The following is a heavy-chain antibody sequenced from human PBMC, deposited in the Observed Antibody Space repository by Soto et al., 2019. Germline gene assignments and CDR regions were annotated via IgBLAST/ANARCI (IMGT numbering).Heavy chain of an antibody. J-gene: IGHJ3*01. CDR2: IVGSGGST. V-gene: IGHV3-23*01. D-gene: IGHD3-22*01. Sequence: EVQVLESGGGLAQPGGSLRLSCIASGFSVSNYAMNWVRQAPGKGLEWVSLIVGSGGSTHYADSVKGRFTISRDKSKDTLEMQMSCLGAEATAIYYFAKALSPVVVGQELDAFDVWGQVTMVTVSS. CDR3: AKALSPVVVGQELDAFDV. CDR1: GFSVSNYA.